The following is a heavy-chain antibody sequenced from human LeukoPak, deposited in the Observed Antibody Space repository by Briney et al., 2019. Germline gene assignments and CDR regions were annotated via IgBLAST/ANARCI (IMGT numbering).Heavy chain of an antibody. J-gene: IGHJ6*02. CDR1: GYTFTGYC. CDR2: INPNSGGT. V-gene: IGHV1-2*06. D-gene: IGHD3-3*01. Sequence: ASVKVSCKASGYTFTGYCMHWVRQAPGQGLEWMGRINPNSGGTNYAQKFQGRVTMTRDTSISTAYMELSRLRSDDTAVYYRASGYYDFWSGYYKRPGDYYYYGMDVWGQGTTVTVSS. CDR3: ASGYYDFWSGYYKRPGDYYYYGMDV.